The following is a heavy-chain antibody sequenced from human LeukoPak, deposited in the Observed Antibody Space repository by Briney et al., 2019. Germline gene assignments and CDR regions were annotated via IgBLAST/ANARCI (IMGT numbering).Heavy chain of an antibody. V-gene: IGHV1-69*13. D-gene: IGHD3-10*01. CDR2: IIPMFGTA. CDR1: GGTFSSYA. CDR3: ARDPMVRGLIRNY. J-gene: IGHJ4*02. Sequence: SVTVSCKASGGTFSSYAISWVRQAPGQGLEWMGGIIPMFGTANYAQKFQGRVTITADESTSTAYMELSSLRSEDTAVYYCARDPMVRGLIRNYWGQGTLVTVSS.